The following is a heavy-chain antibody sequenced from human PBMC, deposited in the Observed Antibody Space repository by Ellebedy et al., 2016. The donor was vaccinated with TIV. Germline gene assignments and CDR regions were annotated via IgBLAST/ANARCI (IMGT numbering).Heavy chain of an antibody. Sequence: SETLSLTXTVSGGSISSSSYYWGWIRQPPGKGLEWIGSIYYSGSTYYNPSLKSRVTISVDTSKNQFSLKLSSVTAADTAVYYCARHGYSYGIFYYFDYWGQGTLVTVSS. CDR3: ARHGYSYGIFYYFDY. J-gene: IGHJ4*02. CDR2: IYYSGST. CDR1: GGSISSSSYY. V-gene: IGHV4-39*01. D-gene: IGHD5-18*01.